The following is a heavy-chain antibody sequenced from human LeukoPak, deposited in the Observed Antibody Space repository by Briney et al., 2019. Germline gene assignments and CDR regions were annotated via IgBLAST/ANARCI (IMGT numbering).Heavy chain of an antibody. V-gene: IGHV3-30*02. CDR3: AKDPNYYDSSGYCDY. CDR1: GLTFSSYG. Sequence: PGGSLRLSCAASGLTFSSYGMHWVRQAPGKGLEWVAFIRYDGSNKYYADSVKGRFTISRDNSKNTLYLQMNSLRAEDTAVYYCAKDPNYYDSSGYCDYWGQGTLVTVSS. J-gene: IGHJ4*02. D-gene: IGHD3-22*01. CDR2: IRYDGSNK.